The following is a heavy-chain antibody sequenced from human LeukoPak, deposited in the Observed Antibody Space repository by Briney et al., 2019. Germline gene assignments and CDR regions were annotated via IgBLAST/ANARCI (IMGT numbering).Heavy chain of an antibody. V-gene: IGHV3-7*01. CDR3: ARARIAAAPWDDALDI. Sequence: GGSLRLSCAASGFTFSSYWMSWVRQAPGKGLEWVANIKQDGSEKYYVDSVKGRFTISRDNAKNSLYLQMNSLRAEDTAVYYCARARIAAAPWDDALDIWGQGTMVTVSS. CDR1: GFTFSSYW. CDR2: IKQDGSEK. J-gene: IGHJ3*02. D-gene: IGHD6-13*01.